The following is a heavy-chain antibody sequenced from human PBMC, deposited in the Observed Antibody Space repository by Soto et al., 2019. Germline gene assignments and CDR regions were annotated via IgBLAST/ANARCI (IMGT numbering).Heavy chain of an antibody. CDR3: AKGEMATIRNSFDP. CDR1: AFSLTSCS. J-gene: IGHJ5*02. CDR2: LSRSGGAT. D-gene: IGHD5-12*01. Sequence: GGSLRLSCVTSAFSLTSCSMSWVRQTPGKGLEWVSALSRSGGATYYADSVKGRFTISRDTSTNTLYLQMSNLRAEDTAIYYCAKGEMATIRNSFDPWGQGTLVTVSS. V-gene: IGHV3-23*01.